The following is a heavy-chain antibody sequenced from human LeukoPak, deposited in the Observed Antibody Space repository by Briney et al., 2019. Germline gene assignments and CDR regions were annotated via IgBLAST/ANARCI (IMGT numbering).Heavy chain of an antibody. Sequence: GGSLRLSCAASGFTFSDYYMSWIRQAPGKGLEWVSDISSSATTIYYADSVKGRFTISRDNAKNSLYLQMNSLRAEDTAVYYCARVIRGSGTYYFDYWGQGTLVTVSS. J-gene: IGHJ4*02. D-gene: IGHD3-10*01. CDR2: ISSSATTI. CDR3: ARVIRGSGTYYFDY. CDR1: GFTFSDYY. V-gene: IGHV3-11*04.